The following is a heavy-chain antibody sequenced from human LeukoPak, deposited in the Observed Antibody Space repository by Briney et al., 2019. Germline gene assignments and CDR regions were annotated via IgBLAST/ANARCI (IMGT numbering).Heavy chain of an antibody. Sequence: GGSLRLSCAASGFTFSNYAMSWVRQAPGKGLEWVSGISGSGANRYYADSAKGRFTISRDNSKNTLSLQMNSLRVEDTALYYCEKVCSVTLIMAVAGDWGQGALVTVSS. D-gene: IGHD2-15*01. V-gene: IGHV3-23*01. J-gene: IGHJ4*02. CDR3: EKVCSVTLIMAVAGD. CDR2: ISGSGANR. CDR1: GFTFSNYA.